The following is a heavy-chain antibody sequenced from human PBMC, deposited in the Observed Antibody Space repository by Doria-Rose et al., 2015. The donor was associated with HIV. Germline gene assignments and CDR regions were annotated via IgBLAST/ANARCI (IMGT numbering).Heavy chain of an antibody. CDR1: GVSLSSPGMG. J-gene: IGHJ4*02. Sequence: SGPVLVKPTETLTLTCTASGVSLSSPGMGVSWIRQPPGKALEWLANIFSDDERSYKTSLKSRLTISRGTSKSQVVLTMTDMDPVDTATYYCARIKSSRWYHKYYFDFWGQGTLVTVSA. CDR3: ARIKSSRWYHKYYFDF. V-gene: IGHV2-26*01. D-gene: IGHD6-13*01. CDR2: IFSDDER.